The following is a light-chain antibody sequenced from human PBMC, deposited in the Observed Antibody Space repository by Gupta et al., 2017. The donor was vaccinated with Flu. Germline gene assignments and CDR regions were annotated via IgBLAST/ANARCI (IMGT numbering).Light chain of an antibody. CDR2: EVS. CDR1: NRDVGAYNF. Sequence: ITISCTGSNRDVGAYNFVAWYRKPQGEATKVVIYEVSNRPSGVSTRFSGSKSGNTASLTISGLQTEDEGDYFCSSYTTTSTRYVFGTGTKVIVL. CDR3: SSYTTTSTRYV. V-gene: IGLV2-14*01. J-gene: IGLJ1*01.